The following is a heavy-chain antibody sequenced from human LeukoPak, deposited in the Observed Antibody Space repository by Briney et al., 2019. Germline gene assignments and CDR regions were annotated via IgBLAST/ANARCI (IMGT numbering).Heavy chain of an antibody. V-gene: IGHV4-4*02. CDR3: ARITYYDFWSGYYGPYYYYGMDV. CDR1: GDSISSSNW. D-gene: IGHD3-3*01. Sequence: MPSGTLSLTCAVSGDSISSSNWWSWVRQPPGKGLEWIGEIYHSGSTNYNPSLKSRATTSVDKSKNQFSLKLSSVTAADTAVYYCARITYYDFWSGYYGPYYYYGMDVWGQGTTVTVSS. CDR2: IYHSGST. J-gene: IGHJ6*02.